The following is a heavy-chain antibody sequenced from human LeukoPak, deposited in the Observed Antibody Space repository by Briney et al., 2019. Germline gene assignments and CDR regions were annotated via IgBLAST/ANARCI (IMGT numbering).Heavy chain of an antibody. D-gene: IGHD3-16*02. CDR2: IYYSGST. CDR3: ARDTLHGYRPYYYYGMDV. CDR1: GGSISSNY. J-gene: IGHJ6*02. Sequence: PSETLSLTCTVSGGSISSNYWSWIRQPPGKGLEWIGYIYYSGSTNYNPSLKSRVTISVDTSKNQFSLKLSSVTAADTAVYYCARDTLHGYRPYYYYGMDVWGQGTTVTVSS. V-gene: IGHV4-59*01.